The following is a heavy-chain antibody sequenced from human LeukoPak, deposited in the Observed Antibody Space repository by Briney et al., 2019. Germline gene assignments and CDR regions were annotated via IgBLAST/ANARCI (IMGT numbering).Heavy chain of an antibody. V-gene: IGHV1-58*01. Sequence: SVKVSCKASGFTFTSPAVQWVRQARGQRLEWIGWIVVGSGNTNYAQKFQERVTITRDMSTSTACMELSSLRSEDTAVYYCAATTANWTYYFDYWGQGTLVTVSS. CDR1: GFTFTSPA. CDR2: IVVGSGNT. D-gene: IGHD1-20*01. J-gene: IGHJ4*02. CDR3: AATTANWTYYFDY.